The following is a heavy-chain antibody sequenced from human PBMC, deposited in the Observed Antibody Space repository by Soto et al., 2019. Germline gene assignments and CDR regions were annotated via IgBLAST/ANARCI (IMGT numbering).Heavy chain of an antibody. CDR1: GYTFTNYG. V-gene: IGHV1-18*01. CDR3: ARDSPPVDY. CDR2: ISDYNGNT. J-gene: IGHJ4*02. Sequence: QVQLVQSGAEVKKPGASVKVSCKASGYTFTNYGISWVRQAPGQGLEWMGWISDYNGNTKYAQKLQGRVTMTTDTSTRTAYRELRSLRSDDTAVYYCARDSPPVDYWGQGTLVTVSS.